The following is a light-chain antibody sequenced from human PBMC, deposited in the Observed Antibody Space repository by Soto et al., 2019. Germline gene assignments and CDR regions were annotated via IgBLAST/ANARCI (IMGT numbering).Light chain of an antibody. V-gene: IGLV1-44*01. CDR3: AAWDDSVNGVV. CDR2: SNN. CDR1: SSNIGSNT. Sequence: QSVLTQPPSASGTPGQRVTISCSGSSSNIGSNTVNWYQQLPGTAPKLLIYSNNQRPSGVPDRFSGSKSGTSASLAISGLQCEGGAGYDCAAWDDSVNGVVFGGGTKLTVL. J-gene: IGLJ2*01.